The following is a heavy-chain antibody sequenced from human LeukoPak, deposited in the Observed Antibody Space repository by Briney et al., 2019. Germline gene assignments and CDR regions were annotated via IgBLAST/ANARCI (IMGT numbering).Heavy chain of an antibody. CDR2: MNPNSGNT. CDR3: ANPGTEYQLSP. D-gene: IGHD2-2*01. Sequence: GASVKVSCKASGYTFTSYDINWVRQATGQGLEWMGWMNPNSGNTGYAQKFQGRVTITADESTSTAYMELSSLRSEDTAVYYCANPGTEYQLSPWGQGTLVTVSS. J-gene: IGHJ5*02. CDR1: GYTFTSYD. V-gene: IGHV1-8*03.